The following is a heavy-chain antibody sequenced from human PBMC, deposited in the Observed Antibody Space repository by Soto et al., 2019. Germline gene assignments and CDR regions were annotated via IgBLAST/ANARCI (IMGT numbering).Heavy chain of an antibody. J-gene: IGHJ4*02. CDR2: FDPEDGGT. CDR3: ATSAVAGTFRY. V-gene: IGHV1-24*01. CDR1: GHTLTEFS. D-gene: IGHD6-19*01. Sequence: ASVKVSCKVSGHTLTEFSMHWVRQAPGKGLEWMGGFDPEDGGTNYAQKFQGRVTMTEDTSTDTAYMELSSLRSEDTAVYYCATSAVAGTFRYWGQGTLVTVSS.